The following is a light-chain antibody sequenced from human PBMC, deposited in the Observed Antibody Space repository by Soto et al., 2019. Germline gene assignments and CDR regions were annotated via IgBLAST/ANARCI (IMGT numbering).Light chain of an antibody. V-gene: IGLV1-47*02. Sequence: QSVLTQPPSASGTAGQGVTISCSGGDSNIGSNSVYWYQHLPRMAPKLLIYSTNQRSSGVPGRFSAFKSGTSASLAISALRPEDEADYYCAAWDDTLGGFYVFGTATKLTVL. CDR2: STN. CDR3: AAWDDTLGGFYV. CDR1: DSNIGSNS. J-gene: IGLJ1*01.